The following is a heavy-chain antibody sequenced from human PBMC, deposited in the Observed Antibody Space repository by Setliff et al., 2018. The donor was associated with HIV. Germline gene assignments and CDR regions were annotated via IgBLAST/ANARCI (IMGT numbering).Heavy chain of an antibody. Sequence: KSSETLSLTCTVSGASISSSSHHWAWIRQPPGKGLEYIGNIYYTGSTHHNPSLESRVATSVDTSKNQFSLKLSSVTAADTAVYYCARYSYGYVRDLRFDPWGQGTLVTVSS. V-gene: IGHV4-39*01. CDR3: ARYSYGYVRDLRFDP. J-gene: IGHJ5*02. CDR2: IYYTGST. CDR1: GASISSSSHH. D-gene: IGHD5-18*01.